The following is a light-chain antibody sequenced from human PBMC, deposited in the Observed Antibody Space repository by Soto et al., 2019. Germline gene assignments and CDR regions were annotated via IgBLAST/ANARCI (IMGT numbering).Light chain of an antibody. V-gene: IGLV2-14*01. CDR3: TSYTASSPFYV. CDR1: SSDVGGYNY. CDR2: DVS. J-gene: IGLJ1*01. Sequence: QSVLTQPASVSGSPGQSITISCTGTSSDVGGYNYVSWYRQHPGRAPKLMIYDVSNRPSGVSNRFSGSKSGNTASLIISGLQAEDEADYFCTSYTASSPFYVFGAGTKVTVL.